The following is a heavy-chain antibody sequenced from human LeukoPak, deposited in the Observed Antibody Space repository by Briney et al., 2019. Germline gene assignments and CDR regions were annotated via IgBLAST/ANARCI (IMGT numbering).Heavy chain of an antibody. CDR3: ARHVRYSYVFFDY. D-gene: IGHD3-16*02. Sequence: TSSETLSLTCTVSGGSVSTYYWSWIRQPPGKGLEWIGYIYNGGSANYNPSLKSRVAISLDTSKNQFSLKLTSVTATDTAVYYCARHVRYSYVFFDYWGQGTLVTVSS. J-gene: IGHJ4*02. CDR2: IYNGGSA. CDR1: GGSVSTYY. V-gene: IGHV4-59*08.